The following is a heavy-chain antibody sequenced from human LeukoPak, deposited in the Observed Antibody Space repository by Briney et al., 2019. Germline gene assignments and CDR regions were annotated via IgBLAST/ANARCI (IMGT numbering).Heavy chain of an antibody. V-gene: IGHV3-33*06. CDR1: GFTFSEYG. D-gene: IGHD2-8*02. J-gene: IGHJ4*02. CDR2: IWNDGSYE. CDR3: AKPTRGGGVSFLIEY. Sequence: GGSLRLSCAASGFTFSEYGMHWVRQTPVKGLEWVAVIWNDGSYEYYGDSVKGRFTISRDNSKNTLYLQMNSLRVEDTAVYYCAKPTRGGGVSFLIEYWGQGTLVTVSS.